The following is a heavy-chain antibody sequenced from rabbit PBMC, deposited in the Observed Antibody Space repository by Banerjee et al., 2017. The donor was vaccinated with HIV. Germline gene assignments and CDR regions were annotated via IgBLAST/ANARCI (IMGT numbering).Heavy chain of an antibody. CDR3: ARDATSSGYLQFNL. Sequence: QSLEESGGDLVKPGASLTLTCTSSEFSFSSSYWMCWVRQAPGKGLEWIGCIYTGSGSGYYASWAKGRFTISKTSSTTVTLQMTSLTAADTATYFCARDATSSGYLQFNLWGPGTLVTVS. J-gene: IGHJ4*01. CDR1: EFSFSSSYW. D-gene: IGHD1-1*01. V-gene: IGHV1S40*01. CDR2: IYTGSGSG.